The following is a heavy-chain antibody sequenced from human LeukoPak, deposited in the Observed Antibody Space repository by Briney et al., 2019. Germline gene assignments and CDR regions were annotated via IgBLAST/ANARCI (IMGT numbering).Heavy chain of an antibody. V-gene: IGHV3-74*01. Sequence: GGSLRLSCAASGFTFSSYWMHWVRQAPGKGLVWVSRINSDGSSTSYADSVKGRFTISRDNAKNTLYLQMNSLRAEDTAAYYCARVTWELQNAPFDYWGQGTLVTVSS. CDR1: GFTFSSYW. CDR3: ARVTWELQNAPFDY. J-gene: IGHJ4*02. CDR2: INSDGSST. D-gene: IGHD1-26*01.